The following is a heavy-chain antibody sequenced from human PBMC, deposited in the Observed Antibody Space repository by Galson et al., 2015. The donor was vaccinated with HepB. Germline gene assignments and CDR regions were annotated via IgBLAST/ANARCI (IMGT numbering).Heavy chain of an antibody. V-gene: IGHV1-69*13. CDR1: GYTFNKYS. J-gene: IGHJ4*02. Sequence: SVKVSCKDSGYTFNKYSINWVRQAPGQGLEWMGGILPLFNMKYYAQRFQGRVTMIADESTNTAYMELRSLKTEDTAIYYCATPEGTIFGALRCWRQGTLVPVSS. D-gene: IGHD3-3*01. CDR2: ILPLFNMK. CDR3: ATPEGTIFGALRC.